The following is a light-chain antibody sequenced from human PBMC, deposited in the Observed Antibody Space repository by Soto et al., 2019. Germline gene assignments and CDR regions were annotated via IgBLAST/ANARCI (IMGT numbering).Light chain of an antibody. J-gene: IGKJ5*01. Sequence: IQLTQSPSSLSASVGDRVTMTCRASQGIGSYLAWYQQKPGKAPKLLTYAASTLQSGVPSRFSGSGSGTDFTLTISSLQPEDFATYYCQQLDSYPITFGQGTLLAIK. CDR2: AAS. V-gene: IGKV1-9*01. CDR3: QQLDSYPIT. CDR1: QGIGSY.